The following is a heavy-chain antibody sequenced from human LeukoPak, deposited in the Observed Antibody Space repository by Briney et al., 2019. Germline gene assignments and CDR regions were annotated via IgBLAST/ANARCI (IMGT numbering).Heavy chain of an antibody. CDR3: AKSGGSYRYFDY. J-gene: IGHJ4*02. Sequence: GGSLRLSCAASGFTFSNYAILWVRQAPGKGLEWVAVISYDGSSKNFADSVKGRFTISRDNSKNTLYLQMNSLRAEDTAVYYCAKSGGSYRYFDYWGQGTLVTVSS. CDR2: ISYDGSSK. V-gene: IGHV3-30-3*02. CDR1: GFTFSNYA. D-gene: IGHD1-26*01.